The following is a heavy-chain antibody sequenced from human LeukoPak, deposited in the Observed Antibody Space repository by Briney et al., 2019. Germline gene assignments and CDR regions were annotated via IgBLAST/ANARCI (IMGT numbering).Heavy chain of an antibody. J-gene: IGHJ4*02. CDR1: GGSISSYY. V-gene: IGHV4-59*08. CDR3: ARGSSSGYFDY. CDR2: IYYSGST. D-gene: IGHD6-13*01. Sequence: SETLSLTCTVSGGSISSYYWSWIRRPPGKGLEWIGYIYYSGSTNYNPSLKSRVTISVDTSKNQFSLKLISVTPADTAVYYCARGSSSGYFDYWGQGTLVTVSS.